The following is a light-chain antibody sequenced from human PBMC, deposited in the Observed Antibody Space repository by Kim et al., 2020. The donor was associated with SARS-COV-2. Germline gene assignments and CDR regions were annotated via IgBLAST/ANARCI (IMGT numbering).Light chain of an antibody. CDR3: AAWDDSLSGLV. CDR1: SSNIGSNY. CDR2: RNN. J-gene: IGLJ3*02. Sequence: QSVLTQPPSASGTPGQRVTISCSGSSSNIGSNYVYWHQQFPGTAPKVLIYRNNLRPSGVPDRVSGSKSGTSASLAISDLRSEDEADYYCAAWDDSLSGLVFGGGTQLTVL. V-gene: IGLV1-47*01.